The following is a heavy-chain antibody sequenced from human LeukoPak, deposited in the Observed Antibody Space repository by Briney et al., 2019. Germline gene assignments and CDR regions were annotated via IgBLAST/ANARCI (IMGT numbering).Heavy chain of an antibody. CDR1: GFTFSSYA. CDR2: ITASGGT. CDR3: AERGRYYFDQ. J-gene: IGHJ4*02. Sequence: GGSLRLSCAASGFTFSSYAMSWVRQAPGKGLEWVSTITASGGTYYADSLKGRFTISRDTSKNTLYLQINSLRAEDTAVYYCAERGRYYFDQWGQGTLVTVSS. V-gene: IGHV3-23*01.